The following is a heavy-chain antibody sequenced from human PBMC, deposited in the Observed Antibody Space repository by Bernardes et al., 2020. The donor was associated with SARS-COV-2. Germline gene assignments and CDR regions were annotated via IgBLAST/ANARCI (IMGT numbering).Heavy chain of an antibody. CDR2: MYYDGINK. V-gene: IGHV3-33*01. CDR1: GFTFSYYG. CDR3: ARGAPIYYFDY. Sequence: GGSLRLSCAASGFTFSYYGVHWVRQAPGKGLEWVALMYYDGINKYYADSVKGRFTISRDTSKNTLYLQMNSLRVDDTAVYYCARGAPIYYFDYWGQGPRSPSPQ. J-gene: IGHJ4*02.